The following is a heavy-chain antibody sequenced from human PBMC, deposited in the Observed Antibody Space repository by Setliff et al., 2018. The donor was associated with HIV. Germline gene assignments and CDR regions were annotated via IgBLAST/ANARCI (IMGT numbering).Heavy chain of an antibody. V-gene: IGHV4-59*11. CDR2: IYYSGIT. Sequence: PSETLSLTCTVTGGSITPHYWSWIRQPPGKGLEWIGLIYYSGITNYSPSLKSRVTISVDSSKNQFSLKLTSVTAADAAIYYCARQFPPYHSGAHYSDLWSQGTLVTVSS. CDR3: ARQFPPYHSGAHYSDL. D-gene: IGHD6-19*01. J-gene: IGHJ5*02. CDR1: GGSITPHY.